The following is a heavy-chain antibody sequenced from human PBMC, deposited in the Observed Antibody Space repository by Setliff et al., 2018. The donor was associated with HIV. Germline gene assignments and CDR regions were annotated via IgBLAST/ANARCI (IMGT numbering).Heavy chain of an antibody. D-gene: IGHD3-10*01. CDR2: INSGNGNT. CDR3: ARLVWVAEPYFDY. V-gene: IGHV1-3*04. Sequence: ASVKVSCTASGYSLTNYAMQWVRQAPGQRLEWMGWINSGNGNTKYSQKFQGRVSITRDTSANTAYMELSSLRSEDTAVYYCARLVWVAEPYFDYWGQGTLVTVSS. J-gene: IGHJ4*02. CDR1: GYSLTNYA.